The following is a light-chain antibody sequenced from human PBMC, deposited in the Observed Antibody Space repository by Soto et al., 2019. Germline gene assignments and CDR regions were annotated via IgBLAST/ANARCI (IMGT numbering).Light chain of an antibody. Sequence: EIVLTQSPGTLSLSPGERATLSCRASQSVDSTYLTWYQQKPGQPPRLLLYGASSRATGVPDRFSGSGSGTDFTLTISKLEPEDFAVYYCQQYVSSPMYTFGQGTKLEIK. CDR2: GAS. CDR1: QSVDSTY. CDR3: QQYVSSPMYT. J-gene: IGKJ2*01. V-gene: IGKV3-20*01.